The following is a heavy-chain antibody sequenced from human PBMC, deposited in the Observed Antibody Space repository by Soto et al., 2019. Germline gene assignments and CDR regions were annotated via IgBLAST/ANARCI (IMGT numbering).Heavy chain of an antibody. CDR2: IWYDGSNK. D-gene: IGHD5-12*01. V-gene: IGHV3-33*01. J-gene: IGHJ6*02. CDR3: ARDSGYDDNYYYYGMDV. CDR1: GFTFSSYG. Sequence: GGSLRLSCAASGFTFSSYGMHWVRQAPGKGLEWVAVIWYDGSNKYYADSVKGRFTISRDNSKNTLYLQMNSLRAEDTAVYYCARDSGYDDNYYYYGMDVWGQGTTVTVSS.